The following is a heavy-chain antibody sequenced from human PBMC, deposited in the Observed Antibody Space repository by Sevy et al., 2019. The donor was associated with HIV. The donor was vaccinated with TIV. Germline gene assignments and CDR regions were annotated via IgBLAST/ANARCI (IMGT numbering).Heavy chain of an antibody. J-gene: IGHJ4*02. CDR1: GFTFGDYA. CDR2: IRSKAYGGTT. Sequence: SLRLSCTASGFTFGDYAMSWFHQAPGKALEWVGFIRSKAYGGTTEYAASVKGRFTISRDDSKSIAYLQMNSLKTEDTALYYCTRLKPTDRGYCRGGSCYLFDYWGQGTLVTVSS. CDR3: TRLKPTDRGYCRGGSCYLFDY. D-gene: IGHD2-15*01. V-gene: IGHV3-49*03.